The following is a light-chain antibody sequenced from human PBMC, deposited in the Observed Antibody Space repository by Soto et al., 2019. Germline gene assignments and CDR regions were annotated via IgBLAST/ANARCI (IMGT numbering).Light chain of an antibody. Sequence: QSVLTQPPSVSGAPGQRVTISCTGSSSNIGSTYDVQWYQQLPGTAPKLLIHGNTNRPSGVPDRFSGSKSGTSGSLAITGLQADDEADYYCQSYDDSLSVHYVFGTGTQLTVL. CDR3: QSYDDSLSVHYV. CDR1: SSNIGSTYD. J-gene: IGLJ1*01. V-gene: IGLV1-40*01. CDR2: GNT.